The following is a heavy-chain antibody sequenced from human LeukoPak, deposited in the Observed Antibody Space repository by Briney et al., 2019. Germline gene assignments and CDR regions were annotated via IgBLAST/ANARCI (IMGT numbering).Heavy chain of an antibody. CDR2: INPNSGGT. Sequence: GASVKVSCKASGYTFTGYYMHWVRQAPGQGLEWMGWINPNSGGTNYAQKFQGRVTMTRDTSISTAYMELSRLRSDDTAVYYCARVRRGSGTPGVFDYWGQGTLVTVSS. V-gene: IGHV1-2*02. D-gene: IGHD3-10*01. CDR1: GYTFTGYY. CDR3: ARVRRGSGTPGVFDY. J-gene: IGHJ4*02.